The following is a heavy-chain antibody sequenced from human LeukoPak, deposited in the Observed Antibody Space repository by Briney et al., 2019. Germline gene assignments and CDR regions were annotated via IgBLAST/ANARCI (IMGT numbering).Heavy chain of an antibody. CDR3: ARAGDIVTTMGV. CDR1: GFTFSSYE. CDR2: INSDGGST. Sequence: GGSLRLSCAASGFTFSSYEMNWVRQAPGKGLVWVSRINSDGGSTTYADSVKGRFTISRDNAKNTLYLQMNSLRAEDTAVYYCARAGDIVTTMGVWGQGTTVTVSS. D-gene: IGHD5-12*01. J-gene: IGHJ6*02. V-gene: IGHV3-74*01.